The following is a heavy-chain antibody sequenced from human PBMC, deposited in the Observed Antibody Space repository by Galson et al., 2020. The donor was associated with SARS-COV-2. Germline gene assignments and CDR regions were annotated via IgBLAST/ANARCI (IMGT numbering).Heavy chain of an antibody. V-gene: IGHV3-66*01. CDR3: ARDRPIFNDAFDI. Sequence: GESLKISCAASGFTVSSNYISWVRQAPGKGLEWVSVIYSGGSTYYADSVKGRFTISRDNSKNTLYLQMNSLRAEDAAVYYCARDRPIFNDAFDIWGQGTMVTVSS. CDR1: GFTVSSNY. J-gene: IGHJ3*02. CDR2: IYSGGST. D-gene: IGHD3-3*01.